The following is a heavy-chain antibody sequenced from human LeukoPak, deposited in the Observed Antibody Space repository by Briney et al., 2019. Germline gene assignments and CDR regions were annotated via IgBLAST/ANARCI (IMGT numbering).Heavy chain of an antibody. Sequence: PGGSLRLSCTASGFTFGYHAINWVRQAPGKGLEWVSYISTTGNTIYYADSVKGRFTISRDNAKNSLYLQMNSLRAEDTAVYYCARDVTTVKGMDVWGQGTTVTASS. CDR1: GFTFGYHA. D-gene: IGHD4-17*01. J-gene: IGHJ6*02. CDR3: ARDVTTVKGMDV. CDR2: ISTTGNTI. V-gene: IGHV3-48*03.